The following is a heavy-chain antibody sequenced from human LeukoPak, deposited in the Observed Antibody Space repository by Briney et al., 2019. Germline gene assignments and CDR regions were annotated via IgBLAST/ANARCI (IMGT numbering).Heavy chain of an antibody. CDR3: ARDSHAESSYGMDV. Sequence: GGSLRLSCAASGFTFSSYAMSWVRQAPGKGLEWVSAISGSGGSTYYADSVKGRFTISRDNSKNTLYLQMNSLRAEDTAVYYCARDSHAESSYGMDVWGQGTTVTVSS. D-gene: IGHD6-13*01. CDR2: ISGSGGST. V-gene: IGHV3-23*01. CDR1: GFTFSSYA. J-gene: IGHJ6*02.